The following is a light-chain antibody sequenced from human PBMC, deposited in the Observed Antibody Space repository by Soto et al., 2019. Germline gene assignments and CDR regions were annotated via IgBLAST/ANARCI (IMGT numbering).Light chain of an antibody. V-gene: IGKV1-5*03. CDR2: KAS. CDR1: QSISSW. Sequence: DIPMTQSPSTLSASVGDRVTITCRASQSISSWLAWFQQKPGKAPNLLISKASNLESGVPSRFSGSGSGTEFTLTISSLQPDDLATYYCQQYNSHPWTFGQGTKVEIK. CDR3: QQYNSHPWT. J-gene: IGKJ1*01.